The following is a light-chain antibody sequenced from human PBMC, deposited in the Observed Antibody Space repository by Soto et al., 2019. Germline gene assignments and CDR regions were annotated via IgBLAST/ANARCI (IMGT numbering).Light chain of an antibody. J-gene: IGKJ1*01. Sequence: DIQMTQSPSSLSASVGDRVTITCRASQSISIYLNWYQQKPGKAPKLLIYAASSLQSGVPSRFSGSGSGTDFTLTISSLQPEDFADYYCQQSDSSPRTFGQGTKVDIK. V-gene: IGKV1-39*01. CDR3: QQSDSSPRT. CDR2: AAS. CDR1: QSISIY.